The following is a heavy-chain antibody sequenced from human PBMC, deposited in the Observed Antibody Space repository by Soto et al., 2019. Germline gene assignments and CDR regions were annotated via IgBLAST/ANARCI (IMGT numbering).Heavy chain of an antibody. D-gene: IGHD3-10*01. CDR3: ARGSFPGATVLGY. CDR1: GACISRGAFY. J-gene: IGHJ4*02. V-gene: IGHV4-31*03. CDR2: TYYSGET. Sequence: PLSLTCTDSGACISRGAFYWSWVRQHPGKGLEWIGNTYYSGETHYNPPLKSRLTISVDASKNQLYLKLTSVTAADTAVYYWARGSFPGATVLGYWGPGTLVTVSS.